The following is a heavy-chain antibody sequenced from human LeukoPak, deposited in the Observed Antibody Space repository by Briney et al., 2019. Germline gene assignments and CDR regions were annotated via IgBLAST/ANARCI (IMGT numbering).Heavy chain of an antibody. Sequence: SETLSLTCTVSGGSISSYYWSWIRQPPGKGLEWIGYIYYSGSTNYNSSLKGRVTMSVDTSKNQFSLKLSSVTAADTAVYYCARVGLRNWFDPWGQGTLVTVSS. J-gene: IGHJ5*02. CDR3: ARVGLRNWFDP. CDR2: IYYSGST. V-gene: IGHV4-59*12. D-gene: IGHD3/OR15-3a*01. CDR1: GGSISSYY.